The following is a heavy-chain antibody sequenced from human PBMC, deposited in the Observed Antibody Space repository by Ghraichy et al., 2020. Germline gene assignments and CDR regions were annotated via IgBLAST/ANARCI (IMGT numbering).Heavy chain of an antibody. V-gene: IGHV1-2*06. CDR1: GYTFTGYY. Sequence: ASVKVSCKASGYTFTGYYVHWVRQAPGQGLEWMGRINPHSGATNYAQKFQDNIAMTRDTSITTAYMELSRLRSDDTAVYYCARGPLYNSFYYGYFQHWGQGTLVTVSS. J-gene: IGHJ1*01. CDR2: INPHSGAT. CDR3: ARGPLYNSFYYGYFQH. D-gene: IGHD6-19*01.